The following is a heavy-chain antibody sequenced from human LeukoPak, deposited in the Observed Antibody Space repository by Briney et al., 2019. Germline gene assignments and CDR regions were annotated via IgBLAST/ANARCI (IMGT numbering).Heavy chain of an antibody. Sequence: ASVKVSCKTSGGTLRGYAFSWVRQAPGQGLEWMGGIIPIFGTANYAQKFQGRVTITTDESTSTAYMELSSLRSEDTAVYYCARYSGYDLDWGQGTLVTVSS. V-gene: IGHV1-69*05. D-gene: IGHD5-12*01. CDR2: IIPIFGTA. J-gene: IGHJ4*02. CDR3: ARYSGYDLD. CDR1: GGTLRGYA.